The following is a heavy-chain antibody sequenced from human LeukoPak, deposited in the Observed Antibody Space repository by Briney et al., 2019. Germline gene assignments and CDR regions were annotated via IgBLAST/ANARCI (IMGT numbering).Heavy chain of an antibody. CDR1: GGSFSGYY. J-gene: IGHJ4*02. D-gene: IGHD4-17*01. Sequence: PSETLSLTCGVYGGSFSGYYWSWIRQPPGKGLEWIGEINHSGSTNYNPSLKSRVTISVGTSKNQFSLKLSSVTAADTAVYYCAREKSTVTTDFDYWGQGTLVTVSS. CDR3: AREKSTVTTDFDY. CDR2: INHSGST. V-gene: IGHV4-34*01.